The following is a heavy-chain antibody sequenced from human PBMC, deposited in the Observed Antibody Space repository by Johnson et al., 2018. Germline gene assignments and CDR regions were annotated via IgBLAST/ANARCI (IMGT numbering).Heavy chain of an antibody. Sequence: EVQLVESGGGVVQPGRSLRLSCAASGFSFSNYGMHWVRQAPGKGLEWVGRLSSTIDGGTTDLPATVKDSFIVSRDESKNTVYLQMISLNIEDKAVYYYINPRDNCRVDGLQHWGQGALVTVSS. V-gene: IGHV3-15*07. CDR3: INPRDNCRVDGLQH. J-gene: IGHJ1*01. CDR2: LSSTIDGGTT. CDR1: GFSFSNYG. D-gene: IGHD2-21*02.